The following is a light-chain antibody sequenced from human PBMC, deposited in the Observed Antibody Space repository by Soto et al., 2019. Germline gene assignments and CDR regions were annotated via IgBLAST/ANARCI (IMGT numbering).Light chain of an antibody. V-gene: IGKV1-39*01. CDR3: QQYNSYPWT. J-gene: IGKJ1*01. CDR1: QSISSY. Sequence: DIQMTQSPSSLSASVGDRVTITCRASQSISSYLNWYQQKPGKAPKLLIYAASSLQSGVPSRFSGSGSGTDFTLTIRSLQPEDFATYYCQQYNSYPWTFGQGTKVDIK. CDR2: AAS.